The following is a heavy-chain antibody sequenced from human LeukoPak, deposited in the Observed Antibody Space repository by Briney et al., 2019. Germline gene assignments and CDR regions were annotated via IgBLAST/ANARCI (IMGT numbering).Heavy chain of an antibody. CDR1: GFTFSSHW. CDR3: ARVIIAATGIDY. J-gene: IGHJ4*02. CDR2: INTDGSTT. Sequence: GGSLRLSCATAGFTFSSHWMHWVRQGPGKGLVWVSRINTDGSTTSYADSVKGRFTISRDNAKNTLYLQMNSLRAEDTAVYYCARVIIAATGIDYWGQGTLVTVPP. V-gene: IGHV3-74*01. D-gene: IGHD6-13*01.